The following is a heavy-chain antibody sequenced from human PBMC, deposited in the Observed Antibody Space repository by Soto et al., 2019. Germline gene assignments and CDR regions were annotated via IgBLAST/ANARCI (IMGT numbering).Heavy chain of an antibody. V-gene: IGHV3-30-3*01. CDR3: ARDRLELAPAYYYYGMDV. CDR1: GFTFSSYA. Sequence: PGGSLRLSCAASGFTFSSYAMHWVRQAPGKGLEWVAVISYDGSNKYYADSVKGRFTISRDNSKNTLYLQMNSLRAEDTAVYYCARDRLELAPAYYYYGMDVWGQGTTVTVSS. CDR2: ISYDGSNK. J-gene: IGHJ6*02. D-gene: IGHD1-7*01.